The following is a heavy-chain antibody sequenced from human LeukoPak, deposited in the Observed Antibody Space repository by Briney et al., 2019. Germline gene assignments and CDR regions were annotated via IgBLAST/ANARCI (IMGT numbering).Heavy chain of an antibody. J-gene: IGHJ4*02. D-gene: IGHD2-15*01. V-gene: IGHV4-39*07. Sequence: SETLSLTCTVSGGSISSSSYYWGWIRQPPGKGLEWIGSIYYSGSTYYNPSLKSRVTISVDTSENQFSLKLSSVTAADTAVYYCARARGYCSGGSCYSVQDNFDYWGQGTLVTVSS. CDR3: ARARGYCSGGSCYSVQDNFDY. CDR1: GGSISSSSYY. CDR2: IYYSGST.